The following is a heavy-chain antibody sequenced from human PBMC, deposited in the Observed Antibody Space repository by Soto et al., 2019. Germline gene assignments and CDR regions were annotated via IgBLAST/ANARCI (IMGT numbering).Heavy chain of an antibody. CDR1: GFPFSSCA. CDR3: ARGGFWVHCGMDV. J-gene: IGHJ6*02. CDR2: ISASGDIT. D-gene: IGHD3-16*01. Sequence: EVQLSESGGTLVQPGGSLSLACAASGFPFSSCAMSWVRRAPGKGLEWVSSISASGDITYYADSVKGRFTISRDNSKSTLSMQVNGLRAEDTAVYYCARGGFWVHCGMDVWGQGTTVTVSS. V-gene: IGHV3-23*01.